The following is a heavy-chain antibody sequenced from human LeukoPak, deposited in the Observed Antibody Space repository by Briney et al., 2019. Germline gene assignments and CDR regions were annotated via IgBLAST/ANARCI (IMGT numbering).Heavy chain of an antibody. V-gene: IGHV4-59*01. CDR3: ARDMYYYDSSGYYHYYYMDV. J-gene: IGHJ6*03. D-gene: IGHD3-22*01. CDR2: IYYSGST. CDR1: GGSISSYY. Sequence: SETLSLTCTVSGGSISSYYWSWIRQPPGKGLEWIGYIYYSGSTNYNPSLKSRVTISVDTSKNQFSLKLSSVTAADTAVHYCARDMYYYDSSGYYHYYYMDVWGKGTTVTVSS.